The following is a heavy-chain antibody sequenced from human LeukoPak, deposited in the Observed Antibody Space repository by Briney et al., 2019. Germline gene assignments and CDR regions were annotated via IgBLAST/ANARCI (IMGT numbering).Heavy chain of an antibody. Sequence: ASVKVSCKASGYTFTSYAMHWVRQAPGQRLEWMGWINAGNGNTKYSLKFQGRVTITRDTSASTAYMELSSLRSEDTAVYYCARGGNSSSWSQGYFDYWGQGTLVTVSS. CDR1: GYTFTSYA. V-gene: IGHV1-3*01. CDR3: ARGGNSSSWSQGYFDY. D-gene: IGHD6-13*01. CDR2: INAGNGNT. J-gene: IGHJ4*02.